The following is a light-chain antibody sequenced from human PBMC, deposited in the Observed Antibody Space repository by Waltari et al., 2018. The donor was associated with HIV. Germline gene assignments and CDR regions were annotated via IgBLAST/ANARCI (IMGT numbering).Light chain of an antibody. CDR2: AAS. J-gene: IGKJ4*01. Sequence: DIQMTQSPSSLSASVGDRVTITCRASQSIGSYLNWYKQKPGKAPKVLIYAASSLQSGVPSRFSGSGSGTDFTLTISSLQPEDFATYYCQQSYSTPPTFGGGTKVEIK. CDR3: QQSYSTPPT. CDR1: QSIGSY. V-gene: IGKV1-39*01.